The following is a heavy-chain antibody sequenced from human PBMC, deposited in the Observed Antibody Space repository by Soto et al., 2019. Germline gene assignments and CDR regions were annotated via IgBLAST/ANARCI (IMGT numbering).Heavy chain of an antibody. D-gene: IGHD6-13*01. CDR2: INRDGSKK. J-gene: IGHJ3*02. CDR1: GFTLSAYW. CDR3: ARDVSPGSSSLYLDAFDI. V-gene: IGHV3-7*05. Sequence: EVQLEESGGDLVQPGGSLRLSCAASGFTLSAYWMTWVRQAPGKGLERVANINRDGSKKSYLDSVRGRFTISRDNVGNSLYLQMDSLRADDTALFNCARDVSPGSSSLYLDAFDIWGQGTMVTVSS.